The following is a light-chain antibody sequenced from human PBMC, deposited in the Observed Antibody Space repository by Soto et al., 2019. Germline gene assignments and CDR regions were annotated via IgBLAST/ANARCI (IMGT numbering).Light chain of an antibody. CDR3: QQYNIYPLT. J-gene: IGKJ4*01. Sequence: DVQMTQSPSSLSASVGDRVTITCRASQDINSYLAWYQQKPGNAPKSLIYAASSLQTGVPSRFSGSESGTDFTLTINNLQPEDSATYYCQQYNIYPLTFGGGTMVEIK. V-gene: IGKV1D-16*01. CDR2: AAS. CDR1: QDINSY.